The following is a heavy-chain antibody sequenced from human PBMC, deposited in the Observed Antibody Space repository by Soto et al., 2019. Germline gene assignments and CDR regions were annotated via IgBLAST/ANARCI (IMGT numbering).Heavy chain of an antibody. D-gene: IGHD3-3*01. CDR1: GVSASTNIAA. CDR2: TYYRSKWYN. Sequence: PSQTLSLTRAISGVSASTNIAAWNCITQSPSRGLEWRGRTYYRSKWYNDYAVSVKSRITINPDTSKNQFSLQLNSVTPEDTAVYYCARDRAQSTSFGVVIPRGNWFDHWGQGTLVTVSS. CDR3: ARDRAQSTSFGVVIPRGNWFDH. J-gene: IGHJ5*02. V-gene: IGHV6-1*01.